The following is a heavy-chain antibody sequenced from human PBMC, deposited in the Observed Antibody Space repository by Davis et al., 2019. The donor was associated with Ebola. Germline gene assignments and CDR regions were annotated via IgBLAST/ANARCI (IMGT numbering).Heavy chain of an antibody. D-gene: IGHD2-21*02. CDR1: GFTFSSYA. V-gene: IGHV3-30*18. CDR3: AKSLVVVVATIPYFDY. CDR2: ISYDGSNK. J-gene: IGHJ4*02. Sequence: GESLKISCAASGFTFSSYAMHWVRQAPGKGLEWVAGISYDGSNKDYADSVKGRYTISRDNSKNTLYLQMKSLKVEDTAVYYCAKSLVVVVATIPYFDYWGQGALVTVSS.